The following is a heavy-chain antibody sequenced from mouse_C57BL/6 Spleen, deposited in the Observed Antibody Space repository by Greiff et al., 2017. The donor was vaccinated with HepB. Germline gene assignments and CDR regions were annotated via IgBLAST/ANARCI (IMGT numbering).Heavy chain of an antibody. J-gene: IGHJ3*01. CDR2: IDPSDSYT. V-gene: IGHV1-50*01. CDR1: GYTFTSYW. D-gene: IGHD1-1*01. Sequence: QVQLQQPGAELVKPGASVKLSCKASGYTFTSYWMQWVKQRPGQGLEWIGEIDPSDSYTNYNQKFKGKATLTVDTSSSTAYMQLSSLTSADSAVYYCARSLYYYGSSSAWFAYWGQGTLVTVSA. CDR3: ARSLYYYGSSSAWFAY.